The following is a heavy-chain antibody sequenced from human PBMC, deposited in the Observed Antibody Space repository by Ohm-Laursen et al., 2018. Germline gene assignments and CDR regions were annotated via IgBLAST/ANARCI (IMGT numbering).Heavy chain of an antibody. Sequence: SLRLSCAASGFTFSSYGMHWVRQAPGKGLEWVAVISYDGSNKYYTDSVKGRFTISRDNSKNTLYLQMDSLRAEDTAVYYCARDTLHRIYGGNLAGYFDLWGRGSLVTVSS. CDR1: GFTFSSYG. J-gene: IGHJ2*01. V-gene: IGHV3-30*03. CDR3: ARDTLHRIYGGNLAGYFDL. D-gene: IGHD4-23*01. CDR2: ISYDGSNK.